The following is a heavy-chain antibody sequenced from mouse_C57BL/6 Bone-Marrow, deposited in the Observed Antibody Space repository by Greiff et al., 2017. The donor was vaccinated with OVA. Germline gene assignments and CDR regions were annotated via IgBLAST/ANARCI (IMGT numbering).Heavy chain of an antibody. J-gene: IGHJ1*03. V-gene: IGHV1-64*01. CDR3: ARPTTVVESYWYFDV. CDR1: GYTFTSYW. Sequence: VQLQQPGAELVKPGASVKLSCKASGYTFTSYWMHWVKQRPGQGLEWIGMLHPNSGSTNYNEKLQSKATLTVHKSSCTAYMQLSSLTSEDAAVYYGARPTTVVESYWYFDVWGTGTTVTVSS. CDR2: LHPNSGST. D-gene: IGHD1-1*01.